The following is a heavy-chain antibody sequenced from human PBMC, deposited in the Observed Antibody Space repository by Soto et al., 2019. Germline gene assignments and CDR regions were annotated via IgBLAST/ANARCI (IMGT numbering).Heavy chain of an antibody. CDR3: ARHVQYFDFLTGFYTPDFSYYFDY. D-gene: IGHD3-9*01. J-gene: IGHJ4*02. Sequence: SETLSLTCTVSGGSISSGGYYWSWIRQHPGKGLEWIGSFYYNGNTYYNPSLKTRVTLSVDTSKNQLSLKLNSVTAADTAVYFCARHVQYFDFLTGFYTPDFSYYFDYWGQGTLVTVSS. V-gene: IGHV4-39*01. CDR2: FYYNGNT. CDR1: GGSISSGGYY.